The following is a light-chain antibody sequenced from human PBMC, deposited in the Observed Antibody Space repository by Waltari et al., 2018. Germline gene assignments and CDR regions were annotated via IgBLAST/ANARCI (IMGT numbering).Light chain of an antibody. CDR2: SAS. J-gene: IGKJ1*01. Sequence: EMVLTQSPVTLSLSPRERATPSSRPSQSVSRAFAWYHQKPGKAPRLLIYSASSRATGISDRFSGSGSGTDFSLTISRLEPEDFAVYYCQHYVRLPATFGQGTKVEIK. V-gene: IGKV3-20*01. CDR1: QSVSRAF. CDR3: QHYVRLPAT.